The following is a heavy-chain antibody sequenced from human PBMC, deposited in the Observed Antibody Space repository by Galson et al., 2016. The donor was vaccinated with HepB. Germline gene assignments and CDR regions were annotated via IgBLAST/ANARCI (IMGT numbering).Heavy chain of an antibody. J-gene: IGHJ3*01. Sequence: SLRLSCAASGFTFSDYYMSWIRQAPGKGLEWVSYISSSSSYTNYAESVKGRFTISRDNANNSLYLQMNSLRAEVTAVYYCASDPTRFSFDLWGQGTMVTVSS. CDR2: ISSSSSYT. CDR3: ASDPTRFSFDL. V-gene: IGHV3-11*06. CDR1: GFTFSDYY.